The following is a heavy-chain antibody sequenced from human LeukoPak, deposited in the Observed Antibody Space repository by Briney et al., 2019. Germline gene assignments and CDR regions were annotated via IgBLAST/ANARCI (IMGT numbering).Heavy chain of an antibody. V-gene: IGHV4-4*07. CDR3: ASVPRYDGNYFFDS. CDR1: GGSISSYY. D-gene: IGHD4-23*01. J-gene: IGHJ4*02. Sequence: SETLSLTCTVSGGSISSYYWNWIRQPAGKGLEWIGRIYTSGSTYYNPSLKSRVTMSLDTSRNLFSLKLSSVTAADTAVYYCASVPRYDGNYFFDSWGQGTLVTVSS. CDR2: IYTSGST.